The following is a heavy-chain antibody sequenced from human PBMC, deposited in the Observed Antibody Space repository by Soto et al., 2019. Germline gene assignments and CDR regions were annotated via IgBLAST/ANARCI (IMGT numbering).Heavy chain of an antibody. J-gene: IGHJ6*02. CDR3: ATIAAAGFPV. CDR2: ISYDGSNK. D-gene: IGHD6-13*01. V-gene: IGHV3-30*03. CDR1: GFTFSSYG. Sequence: PGGSLRLSCAASGFTFSSYGMHWVRQAPGKGLEWVAVISYDGSNKYYADSVKGRFTISRDNAKNSLYLQMNSLRAEDTAVYYCATIAAAGFPVWGQGTTVTVSS.